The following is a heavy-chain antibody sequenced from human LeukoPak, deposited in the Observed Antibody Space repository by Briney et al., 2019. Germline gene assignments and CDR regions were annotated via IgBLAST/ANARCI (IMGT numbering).Heavy chain of an antibody. CDR2: IRYDGNYK. D-gene: IGHD5-24*01. J-gene: IGHJ4*02. V-gene: IGHV3-30*02. CDR3: ARPSPPGDGYNPCDY. Sequence: GGSLRLSCAASGFTFSSYGMHWVRQAPGKGLEWVAFIRYDGNYKNYADTVKGRFTISRDNSKNTLYLQMNSLRTEDTAVYYCARPSPPGDGYNPCDYWGPGALVIVSS. CDR1: GFTFSSYG.